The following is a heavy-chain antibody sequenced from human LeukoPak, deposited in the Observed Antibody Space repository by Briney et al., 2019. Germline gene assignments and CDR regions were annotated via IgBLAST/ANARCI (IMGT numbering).Heavy chain of an antibody. CDR3: ARQGGSSSY. J-gene: IGHJ4*02. CDR2: IYYSGST. CDR1: GGSISSSSYY. V-gene: IGHV4-39*01. D-gene: IGHD2-2*01. Sequence: SETLSLTCTVSGGSISSSSYYWGWIRQPPGKGLEWIGSIYYSGSTYYNPSLKSRVTISVDTSKNQFSLKLSSVTAADTAVYYCARQGGSSSYWGQGTLVTVSS.